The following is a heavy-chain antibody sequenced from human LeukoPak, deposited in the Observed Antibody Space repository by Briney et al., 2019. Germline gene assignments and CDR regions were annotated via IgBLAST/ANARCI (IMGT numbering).Heavy chain of an antibody. CDR2: IYYSGST. J-gene: IGHJ1*01. D-gene: IGHD6-19*01. Sequence: SETLSLTCTVSGGSISSYYWNWIRQHPGKGLEWIGYIYYSGSTNYNPSLKSRVTISVDTSKNQFSLKLSSVTAADTAVYYCARGGWYPESFQHWGQGALVTVSS. CDR1: GGSISSYY. V-gene: IGHV4-59*01. CDR3: ARGGWYPESFQH.